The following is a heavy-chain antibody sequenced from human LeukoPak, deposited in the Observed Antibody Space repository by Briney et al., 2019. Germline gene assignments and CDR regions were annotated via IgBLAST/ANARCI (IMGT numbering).Heavy chain of an antibody. CDR1: GYTFTSYG. J-gene: IGHJ4*02. CDR3: ARDQRIWYSSGWPYFDY. D-gene: IGHD6-19*01. Sequence: ASVKVSCKASGYTFTSYGISWVRQAPGQGLEWMGWISAYNGNTNYARKLQGRVTMTTDTSTSTAYMELRSLRSDDTAVYYCARDQRIWYSSGWPYFDYWGQGTLVTVSS. V-gene: IGHV1-18*04. CDR2: ISAYNGNT.